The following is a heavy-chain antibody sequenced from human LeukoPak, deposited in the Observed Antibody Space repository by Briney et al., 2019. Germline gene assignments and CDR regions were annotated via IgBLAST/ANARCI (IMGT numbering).Heavy chain of an antibody. Sequence: SETLSLTCAVSGYSISSSYYWGWIRQPPGKGLEWIGSIYHSGSSYYIPSLKSRVSISVDTSKNYFSLNLNSVTATDTAVYYCARRGSCSWCPFDIWGQGTMVIVSS. CDR3: ARRGSCSWCPFDI. J-gene: IGHJ3*02. CDR2: IYHSGSS. D-gene: IGHD2-2*01. V-gene: IGHV4-38-2*01. CDR1: GYSISSSYY.